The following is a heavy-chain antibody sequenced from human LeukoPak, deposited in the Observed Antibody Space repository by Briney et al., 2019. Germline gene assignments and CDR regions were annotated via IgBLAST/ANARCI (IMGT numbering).Heavy chain of an antibody. CDR3: AKGQELDDGVFDS. J-gene: IGHJ4*02. V-gene: IGHV3-64*04. D-gene: IGHD1-1*01. CDR2: ISSNGGST. CDR1: GFTFSRYA. Sequence: GGSLRLSCSASGFTFSRYAMHWVRQAPGKGLEYVSAISSNGGSTYYADSVKGRFTISRDNSKNTLYLQMNSLRVEDTAIYYCAKGQELDDGVFDSWGQGTLVTVSS.